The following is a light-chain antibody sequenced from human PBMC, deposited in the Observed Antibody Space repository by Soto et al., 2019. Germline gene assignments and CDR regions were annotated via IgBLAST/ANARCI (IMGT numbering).Light chain of an antibody. Sequence: EVVLTQSPATLSLSPGERATLSCRASQSVNSHLGWYQQQPGQAPRLLIYDASNRATGIPARFSGSGAGTDFTLTITSLQSEDFGVYFCQQYKDWPTTFGQGTKVDIK. CDR3: QQYKDWPTT. CDR1: QSVNSH. J-gene: IGKJ1*01. CDR2: DAS. V-gene: IGKV3D-11*02.